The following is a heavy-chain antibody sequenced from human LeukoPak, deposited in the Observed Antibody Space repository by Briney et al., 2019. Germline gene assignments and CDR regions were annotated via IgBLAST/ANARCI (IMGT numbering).Heavy chain of an antibody. D-gene: IGHD6-19*01. CDR3: AKSHYSSRTWYFDY. V-gene: IGHV3-23*01. J-gene: IGHJ4*02. CDR1: GFTFSSYW. Sequence: PGGSLRLSCAASGFTFSSYWMSWVRQAPGKGLEWVSAISGSGGSTYYADSVKGRFTISRDNSKNTLYLQMNSLRAEDTAVYYCAKSHYSSRTWYFDYWGQGTLVTVSS. CDR2: ISGSGGST.